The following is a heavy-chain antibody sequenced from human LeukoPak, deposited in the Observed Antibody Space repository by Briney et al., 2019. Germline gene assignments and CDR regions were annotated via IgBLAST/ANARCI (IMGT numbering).Heavy chain of an antibody. D-gene: IGHD4-17*01. CDR3: ARVQVKRKTTVTYNWFDP. CDR1: GGSFSGYY. J-gene: IGHJ5*02. CDR2: FSYSGST. Sequence: SETLSLTCAVYGGSFSGYYWSWIRQPPGKGLEWIGYFSYSGSTNYNPSLKSRVTISVDTSKNQFSLKLSSVTAADTAVYYCARVQVKRKTTVTYNWFDPWGQGTLVTVSS. V-gene: IGHV4-59*12.